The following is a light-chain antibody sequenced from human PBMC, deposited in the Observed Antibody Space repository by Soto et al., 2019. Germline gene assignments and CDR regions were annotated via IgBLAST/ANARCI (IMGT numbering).Light chain of an antibody. Sequence: EIVLTQSPGTLSLSPGERATLSCRASQSVVSKFFAWYQQKPGQAPRLLLYATSSRATGIPDRFSGGGAGTDFTLTISSLVPADFAVYYCQQYGSPPLYAFGQGTKLEIK. CDR2: ATS. CDR1: QSVVSKF. V-gene: IGKV3-20*01. J-gene: IGKJ2*01. CDR3: QQYGSPPLYA.